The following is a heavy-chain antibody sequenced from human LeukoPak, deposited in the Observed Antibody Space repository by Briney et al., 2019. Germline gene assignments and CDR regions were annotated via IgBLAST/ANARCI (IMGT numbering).Heavy chain of an antibody. CDR2: ISGSGGST. D-gene: IGHD3-22*01. J-gene: IGHJ5*02. CDR3: AKLGGPGDSNGNNWFDP. V-gene: IGHV3-23*01. CDR1: GFTFSSYA. Sequence: GGSLRLSCAASGFTFSSYAMSWVRQAPGKGLEWVSAISGSGGSTYYADSVKGRFTISRDNSKNTLYLQMNSLRAEDTAVYYCAKLGGPGDSNGNNWFDPWGQGTLVTVSS.